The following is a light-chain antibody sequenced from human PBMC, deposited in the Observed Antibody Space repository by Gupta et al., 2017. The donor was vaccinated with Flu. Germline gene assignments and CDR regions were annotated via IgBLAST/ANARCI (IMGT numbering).Light chain of an antibody. J-gene: IGLJ3*02. Sequence: SSELTQDPAVSVAWGHTVRITCQGDSLRSYYPSWYQQKPGQAPVLVIYGKNNRPSGIPDRFSGSSSGNTASLTITGAQAEDEADYYCNSRDSSGNHRWVFGGGTKLTVL. CDR3: NSRDSSGNHRWV. CDR1: SLRSYY. CDR2: GKN. V-gene: IGLV3-19*01.